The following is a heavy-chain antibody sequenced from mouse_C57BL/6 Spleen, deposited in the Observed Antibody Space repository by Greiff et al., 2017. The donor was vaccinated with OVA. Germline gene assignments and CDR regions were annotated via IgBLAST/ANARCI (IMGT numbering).Heavy chain of an antibody. J-gene: IGHJ3*01. CDR3: ARYSNDAWFAY. Sequence: QVQLQQPGTELVKPGASVKLSCKASGYTFTSYWMHWVKQRPGQGLEWIGNINPSNGGTNYNETFKSKATLPVDKSSSTAYMQLCSLTSDDPAVYYCARYSNDAWFAYRGQGTLVTVSA. CDR2: INPSNGGT. V-gene: IGHV1-53*01. D-gene: IGHD2-12*01. CDR1: GYTFTSYW.